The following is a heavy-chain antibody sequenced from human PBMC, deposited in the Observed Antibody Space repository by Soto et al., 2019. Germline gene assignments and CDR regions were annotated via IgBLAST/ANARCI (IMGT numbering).Heavy chain of an antibody. J-gene: IGHJ6*02. CDR1: GYTFTSYG. CDR3: ARDRALLGSGSYYYGMAV. Sequence: QVQRVQSGAEVKKPGASVKVSCKASGYTFTSYGISWVRQAPAQGRVWRGRISAYNGNTNCAQTLQGRGTMTTDTATSTAYMGVRSLRADDTAVYYCARDRALLGSGSYYYGMAVSGRGTTV. V-gene: IGHV1-18*01. CDR2: ISAYNGNT. D-gene: IGHD3-10*01.